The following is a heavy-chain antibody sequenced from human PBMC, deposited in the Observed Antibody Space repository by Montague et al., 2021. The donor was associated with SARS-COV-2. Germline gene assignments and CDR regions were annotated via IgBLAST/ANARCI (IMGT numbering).Heavy chain of an antibody. CDR3: ARGTGYDYYFDC. CDR1: GGSISSGGYY. J-gene: IGHJ4*02. V-gene: IGHV4-61*08. D-gene: IGHD5-12*01. CDR2: IYYNTGNT. Sequence: SETLSLTCTVSGGSISSGGYYWNWIRQPPGKGLEWIGYIYYNTGNTNYNPSLQSRVTISLDTSKNQFSLNLRSVTAADTALYFCARGTGYDYYFDCWGLGTLVTVSS.